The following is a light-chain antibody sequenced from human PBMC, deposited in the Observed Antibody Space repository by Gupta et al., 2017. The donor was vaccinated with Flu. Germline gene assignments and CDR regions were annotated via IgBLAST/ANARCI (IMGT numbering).Light chain of an antibody. CDR1: QSRSSSN. Sequence: GTLSLSPGERATLSCRASQSRSSSNLAWYQQKSGQAPRLLIYDASSGATGIPDRFSGNGSGTDFTLTISRLEPEDCAVYFCQQYGSSPFTFGGGTKVEIK. V-gene: IGKV3-20*01. CDR3: QQYGSSPFT. J-gene: IGKJ4*01. CDR2: DAS.